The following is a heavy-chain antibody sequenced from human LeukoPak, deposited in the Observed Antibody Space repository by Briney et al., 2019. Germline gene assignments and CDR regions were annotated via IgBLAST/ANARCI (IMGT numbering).Heavy chain of an antibody. CDR2: RSSTGIT. CDR3: AFSGWFWGAFDY. D-gene: IGHD6-19*01. Sequence: SETLSITCSVSGGSISISNYFWGWIRQPPGKGLEWIASRSSTGITHYHSSLESRISVSVETSRSQFSLRLTSLTAADTAVYYYAFSGWFWGAFDYWGQGILVTVSS. CDR1: GGSISISNYF. V-gene: IGHV4-39*01. J-gene: IGHJ4*02.